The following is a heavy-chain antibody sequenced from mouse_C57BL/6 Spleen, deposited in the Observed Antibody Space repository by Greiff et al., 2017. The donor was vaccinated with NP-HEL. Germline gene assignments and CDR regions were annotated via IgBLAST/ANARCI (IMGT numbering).Heavy chain of an antibody. J-gene: IGHJ1*03. Sequence: QVQLQQPGAELVRPGSSVKLSCKASGYTFTSYWMHWVKQRPIQGLEWIGNIDPSDSETHYNQKFKDKATLTVDKSSSTAYMQLSSLTSEDSAVYYCARSGGSSYGSIWYFDVWGTGTTVTVSS. V-gene: IGHV1-52*01. CDR1: GYTFTSYW. D-gene: IGHD1-1*01. CDR3: ARSGGSSYGSIWYFDV. CDR2: IDPSDSET.